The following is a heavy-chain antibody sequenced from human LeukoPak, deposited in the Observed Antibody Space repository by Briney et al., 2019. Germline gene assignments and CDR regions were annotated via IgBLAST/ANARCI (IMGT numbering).Heavy chain of an antibody. CDR3: AKDPLSSGWYGRTYYFDY. D-gene: IGHD6-19*01. V-gene: IGHV3-23*01. CDR1: GFTFSSYD. CDR2: ISGRGGST. Sequence: PGGSLRLPCAASGFTFSSYDMSWVRQAPGKGLEWVSAISGRGGSTYYADSVKGRFAICRDNSKNTLYLQMNSLRAEDTAVYYCAKDPLSSGWYGRTYYFDYWGQGTLVTVSS. J-gene: IGHJ4*02.